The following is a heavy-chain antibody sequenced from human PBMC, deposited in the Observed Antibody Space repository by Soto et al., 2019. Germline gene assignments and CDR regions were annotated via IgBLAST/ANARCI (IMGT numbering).Heavy chain of an antibody. CDR2: ISYDGSNK. CDR1: GFTFSSYG. D-gene: IGHD6-6*01. V-gene: IGHV3-30*18. J-gene: IGHJ6*02. CDR3: AKEAARVRFYYYGMDV. Sequence: PGGSLRLSCAASGFTFSSYGMHWVRQAPGKGLEWVAVISYDGSNKYYADSVKGRFTISRDNSKNTLYLQMNSLRAEDTAVYYCAKEAARVRFYYYGMDVWGQGTTVTVSS.